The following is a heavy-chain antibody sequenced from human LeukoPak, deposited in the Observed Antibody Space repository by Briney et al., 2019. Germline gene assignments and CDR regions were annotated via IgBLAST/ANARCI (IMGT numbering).Heavy chain of an antibody. D-gene: IGHD3-22*01. V-gene: IGHV4-34*01. CDR1: GGSFSDYY. CDR2: INHSGST. Sequence: PSETLSLTCAVYGGSFSDYYWSWIRQPPGKGLEWIGEINHSGSTNYNPSLKSRVSISVDTSKNQFSLRLSSVTAADTAVYYCARETYYYDSSGYYYAWGQGTLVTVSS. J-gene: IGHJ4*02. CDR3: ARETYYYDSSGYYYA.